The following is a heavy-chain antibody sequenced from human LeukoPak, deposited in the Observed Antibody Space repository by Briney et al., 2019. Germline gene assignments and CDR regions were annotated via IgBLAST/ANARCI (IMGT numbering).Heavy chain of an antibody. V-gene: IGHV3-21*01. CDR2: ISSSSSYI. CDR3: ASPAGLVSWYRFDY. D-gene: IGHD1-26*01. CDR1: GFTFSSYS. Sequence: GGSLRLSCAASGFTFSSYSMNWVRQAPGKGLEWVSSISSSSSYIYYADSVKGRFTISRDNAKNSLYLQMNSLRAEDTAVYYCASPAGLVSWYRFDYWGQGTLVTVSS. J-gene: IGHJ4*02.